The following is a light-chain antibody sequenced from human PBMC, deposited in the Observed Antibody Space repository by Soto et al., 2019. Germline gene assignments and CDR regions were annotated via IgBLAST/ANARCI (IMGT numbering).Light chain of an antibody. CDR1: QSVSSSF. CDR2: GAS. J-gene: IGKJ4*01. V-gene: IGKV3-20*01. CDR3: QQYGSSPLT. Sequence: EIVLTQSPGTLSLSPGERATLSCRASQSVSSSFLAWYQQKPGQAPRLLIYGASSRATGIPDRLSGSGSGTDFTLTISRLEPEDVAVYYCQQYGSSPLTFGGGTKVELK.